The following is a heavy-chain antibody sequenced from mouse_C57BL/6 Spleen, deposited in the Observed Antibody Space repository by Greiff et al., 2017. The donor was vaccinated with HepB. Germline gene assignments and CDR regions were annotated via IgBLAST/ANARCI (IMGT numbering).Heavy chain of an antibody. J-gene: IGHJ1*03. V-gene: IGHV5-9*01. CDR2: ISGGGGNT. Sequence: EVQGVESGGGLVKPGGSLKLSCAASGFTFSSYTMSWVRQTPEKRLEWVATISGGGGNTYYPDSVKGRFTISRDNAKNTLYLQMSSLRSEDTALYYCARLYSNYGYFDVWGTGTTVTVSS. CDR1: GFTFSSYT. CDR3: ARLYSNYGYFDV. D-gene: IGHD2-5*01.